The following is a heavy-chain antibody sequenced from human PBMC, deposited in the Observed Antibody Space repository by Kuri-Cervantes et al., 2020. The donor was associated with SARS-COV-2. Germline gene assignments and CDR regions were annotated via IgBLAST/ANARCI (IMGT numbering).Heavy chain of an antibody. Sequence: GESLKISCEVSGFLFSASAIHWVRQGSGKGLEWVSRTRDKANSYTTEYAASVKGRFTISRDDSKNSLYLQMNSLKTEDTAVYYCARAVPYYYDSSGYHTTGLDWGQGTLVTVSS. J-gene: IGHJ4*02. V-gene: IGHV3-72*01. CDR3: ARAVPYYYDSSGYHTTGLD. D-gene: IGHD3-22*01. CDR2: TRDKANSYTT. CDR1: GFLFSASA.